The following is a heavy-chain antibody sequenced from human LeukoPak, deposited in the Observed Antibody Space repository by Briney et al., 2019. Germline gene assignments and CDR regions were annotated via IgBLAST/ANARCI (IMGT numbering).Heavy chain of an antibody. CDR2: IIPIFGTA. D-gene: IGHD5-24*01. CDR3: ARAALAGWLQSSFDY. CDR1: GYTFTGYY. J-gene: IGHJ4*02. V-gene: IGHV1-69*06. Sequence: SVKVSCKASGYTFTGYYMHWVRQAPGQGLEWMGGIIPIFGTANYAQKFQGRVTITADKSTSTAYMELSSLRSEDTAVYYCARAALAGWLQSSFDYWGQGTLVTVSS.